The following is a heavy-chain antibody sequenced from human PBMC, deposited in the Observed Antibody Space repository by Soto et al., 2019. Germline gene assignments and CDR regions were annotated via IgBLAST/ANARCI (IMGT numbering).Heavy chain of an antibody. V-gene: IGHV1-69*13. CDR1: GGTFSSYA. Sequence: SVKVSCKASGGTFSSYAISWVRQAPGQGLEWMGGIIPIFGTANYAQKFQGRVTITADESTSTAYMELSSLRSEDTAVYYCAGDDYYDSSGYYQPRFGYWGQGTLVTVSS. CDR2: IIPIFGTA. CDR3: AGDDYYDSSGYYQPRFGY. D-gene: IGHD3-22*01. J-gene: IGHJ4*02.